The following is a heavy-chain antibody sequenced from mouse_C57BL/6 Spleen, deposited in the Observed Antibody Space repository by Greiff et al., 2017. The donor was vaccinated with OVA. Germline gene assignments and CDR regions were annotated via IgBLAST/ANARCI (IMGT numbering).Heavy chain of an antibody. CDR1: GYTFTSSW. J-gene: IGHJ3*01. CDR3: ARSNYGSSPWFAY. V-gene: IGHV1-64*01. Sequence: QVQLQQPGAELVKPGASVKLSCKASGYTFTSSWMHWVKQRPGQGLEWIGMIHPNSGSTNYNEKFTSKATLTVDKSSGTAYMQLSSLTSEDAAVYYCARSNYGSSPWFAYWGQGTLVTVSA. CDR2: IHPNSGST. D-gene: IGHD1-1*01.